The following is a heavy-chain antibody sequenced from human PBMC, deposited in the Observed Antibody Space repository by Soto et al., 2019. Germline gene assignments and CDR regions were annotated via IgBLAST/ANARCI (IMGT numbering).Heavy chain of an antibody. V-gene: IGHV4-30-2*01. D-gene: IGHD3-3*01. CDR2: MYHSGST. CDR1: GGSISSGGYS. Sequence: PSETLSLTCAVSGGSISSGGYSWSWIRQPPGKGLEWIGYMYHSGSTYYNPSLKSRVTISIDRSKNQFSLKLSSVTAADTAVYYCVRGRGFGVVIIWFDPWGQGTLVTVSS. CDR3: VRGRGFGVVIIWFDP. J-gene: IGHJ5*02.